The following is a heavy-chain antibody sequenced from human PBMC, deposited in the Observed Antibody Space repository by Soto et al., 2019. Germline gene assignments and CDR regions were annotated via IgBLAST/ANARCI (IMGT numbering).Heavy chain of an antibody. Sequence: QVQLQESGPGLVKPSETLSLTCNVSGGSISSYYWTWIRQPPGNGLECIGYIYNTGSANYNPSLKSRASISLDTSKNQFSLNLRSVTAADTAVYYCAGMSFTGFGELVGNFYFHGMDIWGQGTTVTVSS. J-gene: IGHJ6*02. CDR2: IYNTGSA. CDR1: GGSISSYY. CDR3: AGMSFTGFGELVGNFYFHGMDI. D-gene: IGHD3-3*01. V-gene: IGHV4-59*03.